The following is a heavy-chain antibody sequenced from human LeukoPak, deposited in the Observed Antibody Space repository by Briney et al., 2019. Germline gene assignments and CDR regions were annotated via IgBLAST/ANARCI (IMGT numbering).Heavy chain of an antibody. CDR1: GDSISGSTYY. J-gene: IGHJ4*02. CDR2: FYKSGST. Sequence: SETLSLTCTVSGDSISGSTYYWAWIRQPPGKGLEWIGSFYKSGSTYYNPSLKSRVTISVDTSKNQFSLKLTSVTAADTAVYYCARHRGQWELLDYWGQGTLVTVSA. D-gene: IGHD1-26*01. V-gene: IGHV4-39*01. CDR3: ARHRGQWELLDY.